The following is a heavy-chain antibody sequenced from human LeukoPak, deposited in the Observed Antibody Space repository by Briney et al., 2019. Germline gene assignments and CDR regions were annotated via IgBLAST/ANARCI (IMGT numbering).Heavy chain of an antibody. CDR3: ARGYNSGFDY. CDR1: GGSFSGYY. J-gene: IGHJ4*02. D-gene: IGHD1-20*01. Sequence: SETLSLTCAVYGGSFSGYYWSWIRQPPGKGLEWIGEINHSGSTNYNPSLKSRVTISVDTSKNQFSLKLSSVTAADTAVYYCARGYNSGFDYWGQGTPVTVSS. V-gene: IGHV4-34*01. CDR2: INHSGST.